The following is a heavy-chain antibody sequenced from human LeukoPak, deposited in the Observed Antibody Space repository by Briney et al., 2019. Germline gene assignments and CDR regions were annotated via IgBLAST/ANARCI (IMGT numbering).Heavy chain of an antibody. V-gene: IGHV3-74*01. J-gene: IGHJ6*02. CDR2: NNSDGSST. D-gene: IGHD2-2*01. CDR3: APHLSVVVPGAQYGMDV. Sequence: GGSLRLSCGASGFTFSSFWMHWVRHAPGKGLVWVSRNNSDGSSTSYADSVKGRFTISRDNAKNMLYLQMNSLRAEDTAVYYRAPHLSVVVPGAQYGMDVWGQGTTVTVSS. CDR1: GFTFSSFW.